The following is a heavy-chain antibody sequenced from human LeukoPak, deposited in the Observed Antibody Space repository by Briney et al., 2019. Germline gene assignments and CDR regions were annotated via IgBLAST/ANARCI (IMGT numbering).Heavy chain of an antibody. V-gene: IGHV3-23*01. CDR3: AKRGVVIRVILVGFHKEAYYFDS. CDR1: GITLSNYG. D-gene: IGHD3-22*01. Sequence: GGSLRLSCAVSGITLSNYGMSWVRQAPGKGLEWVAGISGSGGRTNYADAVKGRFTISRDNPKNTLSLQMNSLRAEDTAVYFCAKRGVVIRVILVGFHKEAYYFDSWGQGALVTVSS. J-gene: IGHJ4*02. CDR2: ISGSGGRT.